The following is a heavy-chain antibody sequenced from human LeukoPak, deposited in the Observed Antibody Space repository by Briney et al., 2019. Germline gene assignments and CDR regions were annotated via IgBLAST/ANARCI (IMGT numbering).Heavy chain of an antibody. V-gene: IGHV3-21*01. CDR3: ARPTHSYYYDSIPFDY. J-gene: IGHJ4*02. D-gene: IGHD3-22*01. CDR2: ISSSSSYI. Sequence: GGSLRLSCAASGFTFSSYSMNWVRQAPGKGLEWVSSISSSSSYIYYADSVKGRFTISRDNAKNSLYLQMNSLRAEDTAVYYCARPTHSYYYDSIPFDYWGQGTLVTVSS. CDR1: GFTFSSYS.